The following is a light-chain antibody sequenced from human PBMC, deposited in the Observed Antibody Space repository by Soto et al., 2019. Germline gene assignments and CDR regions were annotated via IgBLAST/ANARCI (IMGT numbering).Light chain of an antibody. J-gene: IGKJ5*01. V-gene: IGKV3-20*01. CDR3: QQYVSSPIT. CDR2: GAS. CDR1: QSISSTY. Sequence: EIVLTQSPGTLSLSPGARATLSCRASQSISSTYLAWYQQIPGQAPRLLIYGASTRATGIPDRFSGSGSGIDFTLTISSLEPEDFAVYYCQQYVSSPITFGQGTRLEIK.